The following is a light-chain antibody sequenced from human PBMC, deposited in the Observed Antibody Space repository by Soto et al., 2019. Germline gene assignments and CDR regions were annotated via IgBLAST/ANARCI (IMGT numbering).Light chain of an antibody. CDR3: QQYGSSPPVT. CDR1: QSVSSSY. Sequence: EIVLTQSPGTLSLSPGERATLSCRASQSVSSSYLAWYQQKPGQAPRLLIYGASSRATGIPDRFSGSGSVTDFTLTISRLEPEDFAVYYCQQYGSSPPVTFGGGTKVEIK. V-gene: IGKV3-20*01. J-gene: IGKJ4*01. CDR2: GAS.